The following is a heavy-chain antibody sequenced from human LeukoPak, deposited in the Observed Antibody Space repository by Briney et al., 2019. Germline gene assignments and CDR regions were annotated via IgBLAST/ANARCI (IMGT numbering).Heavy chain of an antibody. D-gene: IGHD3-22*01. CDR2: ISYDGSNK. Sequence: GGSLRLSCAASGFTFSSYAMHWVRQAPGKGLEWVAVISYDGSNKYYADSVKGRFTISRDNSKNTLYLQMNSLRAEDTAVYYCARDGDPDYYDSSGYTYYFDYWGQGTLVTVSS. CDR3: ARDGDPDYYDSSGYTYYFDY. J-gene: IGHJ4*02. CDR1: GFTFSSYA. V-gene: IGHV3-30-3*01.